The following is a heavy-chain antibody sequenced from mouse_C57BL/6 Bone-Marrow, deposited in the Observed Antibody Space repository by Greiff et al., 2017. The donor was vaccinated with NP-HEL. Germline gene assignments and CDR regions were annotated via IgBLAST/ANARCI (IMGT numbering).Heavy chain of an antibody. CDR1: GYTFTSYW. CDR2: IYPGNSDT. Sequence: VQLQQSGTVLARPGASVKMSCKTSGYTFTSYWMHWVKQRPGQGLEWIGAIYPGNSDTSYNQKFKGKAKLTAVTSASTAYMELSSLTNADSAVSYCTRGYYGCVDYWGQGTTLTVSS. D-gene: IGHD1-1*01. CDR3: TRGYYGCVDY. V-gene: IGHV1-5*01. J-gene: IGHJ2*01.